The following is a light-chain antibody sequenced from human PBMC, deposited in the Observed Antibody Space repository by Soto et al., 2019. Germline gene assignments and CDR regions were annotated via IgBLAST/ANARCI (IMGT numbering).Light chain of an antibody. CDR2: EVS. Sequence: QSVLTQPASVSGSPGQSITISCTGTSSDVGGYNFVSWYQQHPGNAPKLMIYEVSNRPSGVSDRFSGSKSGNTASLTISGLQAEDEADYYCSSFTTSNTLMFGGGTKVTVL. CDR3: SSFTTSNTLM. CDR1: SSDVGGYNF. J-gene: IGLJ3*02. V-gene: IGLV2-14*01.